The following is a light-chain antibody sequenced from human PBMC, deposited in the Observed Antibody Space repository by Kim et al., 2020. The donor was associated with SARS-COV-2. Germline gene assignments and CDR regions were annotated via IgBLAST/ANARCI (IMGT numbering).Light chain of an antibody. J-gene: IGLJ1*01. CDR1: ELGDKY. CDR3: KAWDSSTVV. Sequence: SYELTQPPSVSVSPGQTASITCSGDELGDKYTCWYQQKPGQSPVLVIYQDDKRPSGIPERFSGSNSGNAATLTISGTQAMDEADYYCKAWDSSTVVFGTG. CDR2: QDD. V-gene: IGLV3-1*01.